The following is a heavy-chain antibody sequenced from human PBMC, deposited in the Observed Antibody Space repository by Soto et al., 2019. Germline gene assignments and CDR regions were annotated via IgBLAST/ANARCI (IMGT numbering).Heavy chain of an antibody. Sequence: GGSLRLSCAASGFTFSSYAMNWVRQAPGKGLEWVSAISGSGGSTYYADSVNGRFTISRDSSKNTLYLQMNSLRAEDTAVYYCAKGNSGSPPLVLDMWGKGTMVTVSS. CDR2: ISGSGGST. CDR3: AKGNSGSPPLVLDM. J-gene: IGHJ3*02. V-gene: IGHV3-23*01. D-gene: IGHD1-7*01. CDR1: GFTFSSYA.